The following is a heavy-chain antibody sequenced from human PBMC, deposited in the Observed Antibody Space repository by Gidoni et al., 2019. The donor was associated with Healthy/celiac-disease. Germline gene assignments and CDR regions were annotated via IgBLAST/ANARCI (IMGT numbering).Heavy chain of an antibody. CDR3: AKDRLSSGWYSGY. J-gene: IGHJ4*02. V-gene: IGHV3-23*01. CDR1: GFPFSSSA. CDR2: ISGSGGRT. D-gene: IGHD6-19*01. Sequence: EVQLLESGGGLVQPGGSLRLSFAASGFPFSSSAMSWVRQAPGKGLEWVAAISGSGGRTYYADSVKGRFTISRDNSKNTLYLQMNSLRAEDTAVYYCAKDRLSSGWYSGYWGQGTLVTVSS.